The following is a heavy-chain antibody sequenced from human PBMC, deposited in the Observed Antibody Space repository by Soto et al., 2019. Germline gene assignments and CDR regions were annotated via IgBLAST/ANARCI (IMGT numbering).Heavy chain of an antibody. CDR1: GGSVSSGSYY. CDR2: IYYTGGT. Sequence: QVQLQESGPGLVKPSETLSLTCTVPGGSVSSGSYYWSWIRQPPGKGLEWIGYIYYTGGTNYNPSLKSRVTMSLDTSKNQFSLKLNSVTAADTAVYYCAREGRSAAYFDSWGQGALVTVSS. J-gene: IGHJ4*02. V-gene: IGHV4-61*01. D-gene: IGHD3-10*01. CDR3: AREGRSAAYFDS.